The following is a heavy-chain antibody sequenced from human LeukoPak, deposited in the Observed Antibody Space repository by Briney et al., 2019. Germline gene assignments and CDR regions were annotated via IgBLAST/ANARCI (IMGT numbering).Heavy chain of an antibody. V-gene: IGHV4-34*01. CDR1: GGSFSGYY. CDR2: INHSGST. Sequence: SETLSLTCAVYGGSFSGYYWSWIRQPPGKGLEWIGEINHSGSTNYDPSLKSRVTISVDTSKNQFSLKLSSVTAADTAVYYCARGRSQRWLDPWGQGTLVTVSS. J-gene: IGHJ5*02. D-gene: IGHD6-19*01. CDR3: ARGRSQRWLDP.